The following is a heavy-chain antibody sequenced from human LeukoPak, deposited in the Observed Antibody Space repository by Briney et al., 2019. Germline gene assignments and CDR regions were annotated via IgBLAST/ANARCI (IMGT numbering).Heavy chain of an antibody. V-gene: IGHV5-51*01. CDR2: IYPGDSDT. J-gene: IGHJ4*02. D-gene: IGHD2-2*01. CDR1: GYSFTSYW. CDR3: AREVVPAANLYYFDY. Sequence: GESLKISCKGSGYSFTSYWIGWVRQMPGKGLEWMGIIYPGDSDTRYSPSFQGQVTISADKSISTAYLQWNSLKASDTAMYYCAREVVPAANLYYFDYWGQGTLVTVSS.